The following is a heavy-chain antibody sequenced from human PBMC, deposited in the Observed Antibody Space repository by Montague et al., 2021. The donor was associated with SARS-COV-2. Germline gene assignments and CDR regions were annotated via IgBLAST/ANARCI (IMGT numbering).Heavy chain of an antibody. J-gene: IGHJ4*02. V-gene: IGHV4-4*07. D-gene: IGHD3-10*01. CDR1: GDSITNHY. CDR2: MHFTGKT. Sequence: SETLSLTCRVSGDSITNHYWSWIRQPAGKGLEWIGRMHFTGKTNFSPLFSSRLTMSADTSKNQFSLKLTSVTAADTAIYFCARDRFDFGAGRQGTIDFWGQGTLVTVSS. CDR3: ARDRFDFGAGRQGTIDF.